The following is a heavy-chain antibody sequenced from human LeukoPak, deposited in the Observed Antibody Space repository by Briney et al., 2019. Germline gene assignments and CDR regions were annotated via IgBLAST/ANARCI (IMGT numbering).Heavy chain of an antibody. CDR3: ARAHGSRSSLFDY. D-gene: IGHD3-10*01. CDR2: ISSSSSYI. V-gene: IGHV3-21*01. J-gene: IGHJ4*02. Sequence: GGSLRLSCAASGFTFSSYSMNWVRQAPGKGLEWVSSISSSSSYIYYADSVKGRFTISRDNAKNSLYPQMNSLRAEDTAVYYCARAHGSRSSLFDYWGQGTLVTVSS. CDR1: GFTFSSYS.